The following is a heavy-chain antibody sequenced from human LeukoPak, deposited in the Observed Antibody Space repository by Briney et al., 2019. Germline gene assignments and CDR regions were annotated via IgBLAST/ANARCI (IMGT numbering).Heavy chain of an antibody. Sequence: GEALKISCKGSGYSLTSYWIGWVRQMPGKGREWMVIIYPGDSDTRYSPSFQRQGTISADNSISTAYLQWSSLKASDTAMYYCATQTAFRLGDGMDVWGQGTTVTVSS. CDR1: GYSLTSYW. D-gene: IGHD1-14*01. J-gene: IGHJ6*02. V-gene: IGHV5-51*01. CDR3: ATQTAFRLGDGMDV. CDR2: IYPGDSDT.